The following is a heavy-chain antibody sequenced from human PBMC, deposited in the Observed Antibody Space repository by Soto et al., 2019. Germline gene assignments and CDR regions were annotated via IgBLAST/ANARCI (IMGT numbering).Heavy chain of an antibody. CDR1: GGTFSSYA. CDR3: ARERTVGYYDFWSGYPDY. CDR2: IIPIFGTA. V-gene: IGHV1-69*13. J-gene: IGHJ4*02. Sequence: ASVKVSCKASGGTFSSYAISWVRQAPGQGLEWMGGIIPIFGTANYAQKFQGRVTITADESTSTAYMELSSLRSEDTAVYYCARERTVGYYDFWSGYPDYWGQGTLVTVSS. D-gene: IGHD3-3*01.